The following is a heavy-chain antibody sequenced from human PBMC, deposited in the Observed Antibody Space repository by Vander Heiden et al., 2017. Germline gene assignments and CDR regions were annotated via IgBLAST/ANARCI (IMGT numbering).Heavy chain of an antibody. J-gene: IGHJ3*02. V-gene: IGHV3-23*01. Sequence: VQLLESGVVSVQSGGSLRLPCPASGFTFSRLAMSWVRQPPGKGLEWVSAISGSGGSTYYADSVRGRFTISRDNSKNTLYLQMNSLRAEDTAVYYCAKDLRVRGVIITHDAFDIWGQGTMVTVSS. D-gene: IGHD3-10*01. CDR1: GFTFSRLA. CDR3: AKDLRVRGVIITHDAFDI. CDR2: ISGSGGST.